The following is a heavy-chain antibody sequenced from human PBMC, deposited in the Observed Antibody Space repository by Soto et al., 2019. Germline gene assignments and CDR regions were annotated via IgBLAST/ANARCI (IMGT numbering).Heavy chain of an antibody. J-gene: IGHJ6*02. D-gene: IGHD6-13*01. Sequence: PSETLSLTCTVSGGSISSSSYYWGWIRQPPGKGLEWIGSIYYRGSTYYNPSLKSRVTISVDTSKNQFSLKLSSVTAADTAVYYCASYSSSWYPVGYYYYGMDVWGQGTTVTVSS. CDR2: IYYRGST. CDR3: ASYSSSWYPVGYYYYGMDV. V-gene: IGHV4-39*01. CDR1: GGSISSSSYY.